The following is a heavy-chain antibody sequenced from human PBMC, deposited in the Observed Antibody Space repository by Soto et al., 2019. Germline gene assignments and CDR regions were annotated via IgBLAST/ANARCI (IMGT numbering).Heavy chain of an antibody. J-gene: IGHJ5*02. CDR1: GYTFTGYY. Sequence: QVQLVQSGAEVKKPGASVKVSCKASGYTFTGYYMHWVRQASGQGLEWMGWINPNSGGTNYAQKFKGWVTMTGDTSIRTAYMELSRLRSDDTAVYYCARGPVATVGTHDVYKWFDPWGQGTLVTVSS. CDR2: INPNSGGT. CDR3: ARGPVATVGTHDVYKWFDP. V-gene: IGHV1-2*04. D-gene: IGHD5-12*01.